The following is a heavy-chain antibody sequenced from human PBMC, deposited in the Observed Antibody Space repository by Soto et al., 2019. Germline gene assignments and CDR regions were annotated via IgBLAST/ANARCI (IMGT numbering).Heavy chain of an antibody. CDR3: ARVVMTTVPASYYFGMDV. Sequence: QVQLVQSGAEVKKPGSSVTVSCKASGGTFSSYAISWVRQAPGQGLEWMGRIIPFIATANYAQKFQGRVTLTSDESTRTAYMEPTSLRSEDTAVYYCARVVMTTVPASYYFGMDVCGQGTTVNVSS. CDR2: IIPFIATA. V-gene: IGHV1-69*18. CDR1: GGTFSSYA. D-gene: IGHD4-4*01. J-gene: IGHJ6*02.